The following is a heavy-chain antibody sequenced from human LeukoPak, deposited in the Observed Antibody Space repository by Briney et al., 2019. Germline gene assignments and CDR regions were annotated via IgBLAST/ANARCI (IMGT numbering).Heavy chain of an antibody. Sequence: PSETLSLTCTVSGGSVSSGSYYWNWIRQPAGKGPEWIGRFYSTGTPDYNPSLKSRVSISEDTSKNQFSLRLNSVTAADTAVYYCARSTRHIAPAVHGPYDSWGQGTLVTVSS. CDR1: GGSVSSGSYY. V-gene: IGHV4-61*02. J-gene: IGHJ4*02. CDR3: ARSTRHIAPAVHGPYDS. CDR2: FYSTGTP. D-gene: IGHD6-13*01.